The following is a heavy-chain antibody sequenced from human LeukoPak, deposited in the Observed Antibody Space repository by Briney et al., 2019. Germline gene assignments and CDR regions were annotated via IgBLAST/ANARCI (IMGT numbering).Heavy chain of an antibody. D-gene: IGHD5-18*01. CDR2: IWYDGSNK. J-gene: IGHJ4*02. CDR3: AKAYSYGHDY. CDR1: GFTFSSYG. Sequence: PGGSLRLSCVASGFTFSSYGMHWVRQAPGKGLEWVTFIWYDGSNKYYADSVKGRFTISRDNSKNTLALQMSSLRPDDTAVYYCAKAYSYGHDYWGQGTLVTVSS. V-gene: IGHV3-30*02.